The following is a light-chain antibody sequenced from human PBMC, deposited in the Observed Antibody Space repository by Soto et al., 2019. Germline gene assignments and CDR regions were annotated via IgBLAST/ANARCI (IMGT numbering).Light chain of an antibody. CDR3: QQYYSYLIT. Sequence: ILMTQSPSSFSASRGYIVTITLRASQGISSYLAWYQQKPGKAPKLLIYAASTLQSGVPSRFSGSGSGTDFTLTISCLQSEDFATYYCQQYYSYLITFGQGTRLEIK. CDR2: AAS. J-gene: IGKJ5*01. CDR1: QGISSY. V-gene: IGKV1-8*01.